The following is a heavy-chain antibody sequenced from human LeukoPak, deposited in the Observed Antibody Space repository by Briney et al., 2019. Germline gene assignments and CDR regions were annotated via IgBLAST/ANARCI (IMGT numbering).Heavy chain of an antibody. V-gene: IGHV3-21*06. D-gene: IGHD4-23*01. J-gene: IGHJ4*02. Sequence: PGGSLRLSCAASGFTFSSYTMNWVRQAPGQGLEWISSITSSNSYTFYADSVKGRFTISRDNAKNSAYLQMNSLRAEDTAVYYCARDQGHGGDYWGQGTLVTVSS. CDR3: ARDQGHGGDY. CDR1: GFTFSSYT. CDR2: ITSSNSYT.